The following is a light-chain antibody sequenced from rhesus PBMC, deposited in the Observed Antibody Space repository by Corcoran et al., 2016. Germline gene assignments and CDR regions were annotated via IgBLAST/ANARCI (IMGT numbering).Light chain of an antibody. J-gene: IGKJ1*01. CDR2: KAS. Sequence: DIQRTQFPSSLSSSVGDTFTISCLPTQVIRSSLAWYQPTPGKAPQLLIYKASNLQSGVPSRFSGSGSGTDFTLPISSLQPEDFAAYSCPPHNSYPPTFGQGTKVEIK. V-gene: IGKV1-25*01. CDR3: PPHNSYPPT. CDR1: QVIRSS.